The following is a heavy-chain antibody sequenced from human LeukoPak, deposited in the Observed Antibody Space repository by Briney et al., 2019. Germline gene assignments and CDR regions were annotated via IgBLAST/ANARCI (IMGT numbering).Heavy chain of an antibody. CDR1: GFPFSNYW. V-gene: IGHV3-74*01. Sequence: GGSLRLSCAASGFPFSNYWMHWVRQAPGKGLVWVSRMNSDGSSTSYADSVKGRFTISRDNAKNSLYLQMNSLRAEDTAVYYCARDTLNYYDSSGYYLDFDYWGQGTLVTVSS. D-gene: IGHD3-22*01. J-gene: IGHJ4*02. CDR3: ARDTLNYYDSSGYYLDFDY. CDR2: MNSDGSST.